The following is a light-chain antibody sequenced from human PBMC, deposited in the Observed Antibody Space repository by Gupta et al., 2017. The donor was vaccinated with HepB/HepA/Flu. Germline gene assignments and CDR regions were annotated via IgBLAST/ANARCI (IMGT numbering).Light chain of an antibody. J-gene: IGKJ1*01. V-gene: IGKV1-39*01. CDR2: HTS. CDR3: LQTYAIPT. Sequence: DIQMTQSPSSLSAPIGDRVTITCRASQNINTYVNWYQQKPGKAPRLIIYHTSNLESGVPSRFSGSGSGTHFTLSISSLQPEDFATYHCLQTYAIPTFGQGTKVEFK. CDR1: QNINTY.